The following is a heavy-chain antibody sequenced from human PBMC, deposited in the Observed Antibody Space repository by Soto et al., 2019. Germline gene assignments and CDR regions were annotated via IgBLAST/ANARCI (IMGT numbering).Heavy chain of an antibody. CDR2: INHSGST. CDR3: ARGSIYCSGGSCYLPSVHYYYGMDV. Sequence: QVQLQQWGAGLLKPSETLSLTCAVYGGSFSGYYWSWIRQPPGKGLEWIGEINHSGSTNYNPSLKSRVTISVDTSKNQFSLKLSSVTAADTAVYYCARGSIYCSGGSCYLPSVHYYYGMDVWGQGTTVTVSS. V-gene: IGHV4-34*01. J-gene: IGHJ6*02. D-gene: IGHD2-15*01. CDR1: GGSFSGYY.